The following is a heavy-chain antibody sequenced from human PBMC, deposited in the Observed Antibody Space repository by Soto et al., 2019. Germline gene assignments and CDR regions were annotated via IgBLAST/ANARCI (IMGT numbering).Heavy chain of an antibody. V-gene: IGHV3-23*01. Sequence: EVHLLESGGDLVQPGGSLRLSCAASGFTFKNYAMTWVRQAPGKGLEWVSSISAGGGQTYYADSVRGRFTISRDNSKNSLFLLMNSLRPEDTAVYFCAKDLGAVSGTPDYWGQGTLVPVSS. CDR1: GFTFKNYA. CDR2: ISAGGGQT. J-gene: IGHJ4*02. CDR3: AKDLGAVSGTPDY. D-gene: IGHD6-19*01.